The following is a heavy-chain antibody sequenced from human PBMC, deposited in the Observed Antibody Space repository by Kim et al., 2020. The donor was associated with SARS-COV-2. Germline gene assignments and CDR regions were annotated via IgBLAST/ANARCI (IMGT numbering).Heavy chain of an antibody. J-gene: IGHJ4*02. Sequence: ASVKVSCKASGYTFTTYAVTWVRQAPGQGLEWMGWINTKTREVTSAQGFTGRFVFSVDPSVNTAYLQIRSLKTDDTAIYYCARRVRGSGSYHHDYWGQGTLVTVSS. CDR3: ARRVRGSGSYHHDY. CDR1: GYTFTTYA. D-gene: IGHD3-10*01. CDR2: INTKTREV. V-gene: IGHV7-4-1*02.